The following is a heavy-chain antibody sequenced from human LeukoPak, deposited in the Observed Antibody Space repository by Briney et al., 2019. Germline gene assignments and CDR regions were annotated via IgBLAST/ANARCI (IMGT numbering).Heavy chain of an antibody. CDR2: IIPIFGTA. J-gene: IGHJ5*02. CDR3: AASMIVVPYYRAGFDP. D-gene: IGHD3-22*01. Sequence: SVKVSRKASGGTFSSYAISWVRQAPGQGLEWMGGIIPIFGTANYAQTFQGRVTITADESTSTAYMELSSLRSEDTAVYYCAASMIVVPYYRAGFDPWGQGTLVTVSS. V-gene: IGHV1-69*13. CDR1: GGTFSSYA.